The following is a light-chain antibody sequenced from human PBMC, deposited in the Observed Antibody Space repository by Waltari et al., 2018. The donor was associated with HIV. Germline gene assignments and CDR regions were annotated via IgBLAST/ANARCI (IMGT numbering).Light chain of an antibody. CDR2: DAS. Sequence: IQMTQSPSSLSASVGDRVTITCKASQGIGNFLNWFLQKPGKAPKLLISDASNLRSGVPSRFSGTGSGTHFTLTISGLQPEDVATYYCQQYDNPNYSFGQGTKLEI. CDR3: QQYDNPNYS. CDR1: QGIGNF. V-gene: IGKV1-33*01. J-gene: IGKJ2*03.